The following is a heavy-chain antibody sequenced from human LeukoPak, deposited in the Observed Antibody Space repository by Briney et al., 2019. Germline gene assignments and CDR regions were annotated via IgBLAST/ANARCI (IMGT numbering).Heavy chain of an antibody. D-gene: IGHD3-22*01. V-gene: IGHV3-23*01. CDR1: GFSFGSYA. J-gene: IGHJ4*02. Sequence: PGGSLRLSCGASGFSFGSYAMSWVRQAPGKGPEWVSGISDNGGATHYDDPVKGRFTVSRDDSKNTLYLQMNSLRAEHTAVDYCAKDHGWLSRDWGQGTLVTVSS. CDR2: ISDNGGAT. CDR3: AKDHGWLSRD.